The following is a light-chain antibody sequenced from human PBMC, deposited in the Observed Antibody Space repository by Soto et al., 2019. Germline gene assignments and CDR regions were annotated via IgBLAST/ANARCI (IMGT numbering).Light chain of an antibody. V-gene: IGLV1-40*01. CDR1: SSNIGADFG. CDR2: VNT. J-gene: IGLJ3*02. CDR3: QSYDRSLSGWV. Sequence: QSVLTQPPSVSGAPGQTITISCTGSSSNIGADFGVHWYQQLPGAAPKLVIFVNTNRPSGVPDRFSGSKSGTSASLAITGLQADDEADYYCQSYDRSLSGWVFGTGTQLTVL.